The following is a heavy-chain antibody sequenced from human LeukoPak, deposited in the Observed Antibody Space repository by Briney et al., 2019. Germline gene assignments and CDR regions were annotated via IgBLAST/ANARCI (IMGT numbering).Heavy chain of an antibody. CDR3: AGQISLRYFDWEYDY. J-gene: IGHJ4*02. CDR2: IYTSGST. Sequence: SETLSLTCTVSGGSISSYYWSWIRQPAGKGLGWIGRIYTSGSTNYNPSLKSRVTMSVDTSKNQFSLKLSSVTAADTAVYYCAGQISLRYFDWEYDYWGQGTLVTVSS. D-gene: IGHD3-9*01. V-gene: IGHV4-4*07. CDR1: GGSISSYY.